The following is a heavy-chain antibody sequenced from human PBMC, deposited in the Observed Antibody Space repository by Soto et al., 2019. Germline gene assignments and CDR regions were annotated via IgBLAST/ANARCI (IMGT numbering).Heavy chain of an antibody. CDR1: GFTFSSYW. CDR3: ARRGQSAAGYY. D-gene: IGHD6-13*01. CDR2: RKEDGSEK. J-gene: IGHJ4*02. Sequence: VPLVESGGGLVQPGGSLRLSCAASGFTFSSYWMSWVRQAPGKGLQWVANRKEDGSEKYYVDSVKGRFTISRDNAKNSQYLQMNSLRAEDTAVYYCARRGQSAAGYYWGQGILVTVSS. V-gene: IGHV3-7*01.